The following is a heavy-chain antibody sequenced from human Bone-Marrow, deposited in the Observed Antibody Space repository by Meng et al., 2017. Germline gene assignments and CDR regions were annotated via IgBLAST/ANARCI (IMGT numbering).Heavy chain of an antibody. CDR1: RGTVSSYA. CDR3: ARDEDISAAGKLFGDY. D-gene: IGHD6-13*01. J-gene: IGHJ4*02. V-gene: IGHV1-2*06. CDR2: INPKSGDT. Sequence: QGLLGQSGAEVKKPGYAVKVSGKASRGTVSSYAISCVRQAPGQGLEWMGLINPKSGDTHYAQRFQGRVTMTGDTSISTAYMELSGLRSDDTAMYYCARDEDISAAGKLFGDYWGRGTLVTVSS.